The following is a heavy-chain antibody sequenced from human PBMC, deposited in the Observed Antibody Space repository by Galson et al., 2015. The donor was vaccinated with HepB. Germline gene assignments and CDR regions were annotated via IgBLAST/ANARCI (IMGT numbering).Heavy chain of an antibody. CDR3: ARDTHYYDSSGFGGAFDI. J-gene: IGHJ3*02. CDR1: GGTFSSYA. Sequence: SVKVSCKASGGTFSSYAISWVRQAPGQGLEWMGGIIPIFGTANYAQKFQGRVTITADESTSTAYMELSSLRSEDTAVYYCARDTHYYDSSGFGGAFDIWGQGAMVTVSS. V-gene: IGHV1-69*13. CDR2: IIPIFGTA. D-gene: IGHD3-22*01.